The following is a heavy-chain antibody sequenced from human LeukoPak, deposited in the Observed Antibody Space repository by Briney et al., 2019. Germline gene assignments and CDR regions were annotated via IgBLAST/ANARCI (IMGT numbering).Heavy chain of an antibody. CDR1: GFPFSSYW. V-gene: IGHV3-7*01. J-gene: IGHJ4*02. CDR2: INQDGSDK. Sequence: GGSLRLSCAASGFPFSSYWMSWVRQAPGKGLAWVANINQDGSDKYYVDSVKGRFTISRDNAKNSLYLQLNSLRADDTAVYYCARLTETTGFDYWGQGTLVTVSS. D-gene: IGHD1-1*01. CDR3: ARLTETTGFDY.